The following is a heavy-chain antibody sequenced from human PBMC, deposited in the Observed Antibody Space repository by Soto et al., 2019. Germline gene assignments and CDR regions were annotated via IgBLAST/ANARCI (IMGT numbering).Heavy chain of an antibody. V-gene: IGHV4-59*01. CDR2: IYDSGST. CDR1: GGYISSYY. J-gene: IGHJ3*02. CDR3: ARDGGRIAATGSRSAFDI. Sequence: SETLSLTCTVSGGYISSYYWTWIRQSPGKGLEWIGYIYDSGSTNYNPSLKSRVTISVDTSKNQFSLNLSSVTAADTAVYYCARDGGRIAATGSRSAFDIWGHGTMVTVSS. D-gene: IGHD6-13*01.